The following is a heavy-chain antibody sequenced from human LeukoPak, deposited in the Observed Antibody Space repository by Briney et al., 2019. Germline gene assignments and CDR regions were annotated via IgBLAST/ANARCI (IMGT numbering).Heavy chain of an antibody. V-gene: IGHV3-21*01. J-gene: IGHJ4*02. CDR3: AREMTYYYDSSGYSIDY. CDR1: GFIFNGYT. CDR2: ISSSGSNI. D-gene: IGHD3-22*01. Sequence: NAGGSLRLSCEASGFIFNGYTMNWVRQAPGKGLEWVSSISSSGSNIYYTDSVKGRFTLSRDNAKKSLYLQMNSLRAEDTAVYYCAREMTYYYDSSGYSIDYWGQGTLVTVSS.